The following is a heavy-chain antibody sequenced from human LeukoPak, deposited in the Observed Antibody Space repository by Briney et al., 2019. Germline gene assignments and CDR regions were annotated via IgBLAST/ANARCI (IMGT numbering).Heavy chain of an antibody. Sequence: GGSLRLSCAASGFTFSTYSMNWVRQAPGKGLEWVSSIGGSSTSIYYAGSVKGRFTISRDNAKNSLYLQMNSLRAGDTAVYYCAREEGKQQMEVFDYWGQGTLVTVSS. J-gene: IGHJ4*02. CDR1: GFTFSTYS. V-gene: IGHV3-21*01. CDR2: IGGSSTSI. D-gene: IGHD6-13*01. CDR3: AREEGKQQMEVFDY.